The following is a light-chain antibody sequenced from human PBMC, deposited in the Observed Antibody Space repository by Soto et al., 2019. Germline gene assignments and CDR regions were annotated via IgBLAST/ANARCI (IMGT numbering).Light chain of an antibody. CDR2: GGS. Sequence: EIVLTQSPGTLSLSPGERATLSCRASQSISAGYLAWYQQKPGQAPRLLIYGGSSRATGIPDRFSGRGSGTHFTLTISRLEPEDFAVYYCQQYGKTFGPGTKVEIK. J-gene: IGKJ1*01. V-gene: IGKV3-20*01. CDR1: QSISAGY. CDR3: QQYGKT.